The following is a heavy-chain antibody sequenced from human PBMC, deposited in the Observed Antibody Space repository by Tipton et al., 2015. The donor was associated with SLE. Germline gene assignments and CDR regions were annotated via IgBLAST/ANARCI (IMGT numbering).Heavy chain of an antibody. J-gene: IGHJ2*01. Sequence: GSLRLSCAASGFTFNKYCMHWVRQAPGKGLEWVAFIRYDGINEYYADSVKGRFTISRDNSKNTLYLQMNSLRAEDTAVYYCAKDFSNYGDYVWYFDLWGRGTLVIVSS. CDR1: GFTFNKYC. CDR3: AKDFSNYGDYVWYFDL. CDR2: IRYDGINE. D-gene: IGHD4-17*01. V-gene: IGHV3-30*02.